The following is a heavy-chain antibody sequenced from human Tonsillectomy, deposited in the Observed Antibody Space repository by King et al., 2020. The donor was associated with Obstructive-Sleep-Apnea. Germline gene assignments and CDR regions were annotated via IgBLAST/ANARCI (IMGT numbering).Heavy chain of an antibody. J-gene: IGHJ4*02. D-gene: IGHD3-3*01. CDR2: IYYSGST. Sequence: VQLQESGPGLVKPSQTLSLTCTVSGGSISSGDYYWSWIRQPPGKGLEWIGYIYYSGSTYYNPSLKSRVTISVDTSKNQFSLKLSSVTAADTAVYYCARDRLRVEWSEPYFDYWGQGTLVTVSS. V-gene: IGHV4-30-4*01. CDR1: GGSISSGDYY. CDR3: ARDRLRVEWSEPYFDY.